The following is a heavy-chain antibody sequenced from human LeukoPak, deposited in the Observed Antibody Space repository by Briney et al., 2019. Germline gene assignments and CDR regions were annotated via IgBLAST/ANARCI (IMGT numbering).Heavy chain of an antibody. CDR1: GGTFSSYA. CDR2: IIPTFGTA. V-gene: IGHV1-69*01. J-gene: IGHJ4*02. D-gene: IGHD3-10*01. Sequence: PPASVKVSCKASGGTFSSYAISWVRQAPGQGLEWMGGIIPTFGTANYAQKFQGRVTITADESTSTAYMELSSLRSEDTAVYYCAREGGSYKHFDYWGQGSLITVSS. CDR3: AREGGSYKHFDY.